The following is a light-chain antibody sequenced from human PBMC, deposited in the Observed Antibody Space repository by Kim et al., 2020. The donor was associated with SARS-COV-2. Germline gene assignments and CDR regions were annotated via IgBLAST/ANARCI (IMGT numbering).Light chain of an antibody. J-gene: IGLJ3*02. V-gene: IGLV2-11*01. CDR1: SSDVGDYDY. CDR3: CSYAGRYSWV. CDR2: DVS. Sequence: QSALTQPRSVSGSPGQSVTISCTGTSSDVGDYDYVSWYQQHPGKAPKVIIYDVSKRPSGLPDRFSGSKSGNTASLTISGLQAEDEADYYCCSYAGRYSWVFGGGTQLTVL.